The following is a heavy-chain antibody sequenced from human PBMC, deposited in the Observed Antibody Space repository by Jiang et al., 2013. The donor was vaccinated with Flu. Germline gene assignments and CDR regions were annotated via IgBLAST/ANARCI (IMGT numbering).Heavy chain of an antibody. CDR2: IDWDDDK. D-gene: IGHD3-22*01. V-gene: IGHV2-70*01. CDR3: ARIRSYYDSSGQGDAFDI. Sequence: TFSGFSLSTSGMCVSWIRQPPGKALEWLALIDWDDDKYYSTSLKTRLTISKDTSKNQVVLTMTNMDPVDTATYYCARIRSYYDSSGQGDAFDIWGQGTMVTVSS. J-gene: IGHJ3*02. CDR1: GFSLSTSGMC.